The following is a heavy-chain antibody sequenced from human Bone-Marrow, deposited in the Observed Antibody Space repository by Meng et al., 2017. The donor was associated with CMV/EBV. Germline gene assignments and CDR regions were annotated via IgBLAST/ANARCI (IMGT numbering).Heavy chain of an antibody. CDR3: AKELGGFDY. CDR2: ISYDGSNK. J-gene: IGHJ4*02. CDR1: GFTFSSYA. D-gene: IGHD3-16*01. Sequence: GESLKISCAASGFTFSSYAMHWVRQAPGKGLEWVAVISYDGSNKYYADSVKGRFTISRDNSKNTLYLQMNSLRAEDTAVDYCAKELGGFDYWGQGTLVTVSS. V-gene: IGHV3-30-3*01.